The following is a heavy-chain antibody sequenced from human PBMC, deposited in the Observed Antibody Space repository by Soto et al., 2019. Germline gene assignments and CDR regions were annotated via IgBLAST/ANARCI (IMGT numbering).Heavy chain of an antibody. D-gene: IGHD6-13*01. CDR3: ARDLTTATGAFDY. V-gene: IGHV3-21*01. CDR1: GFSLSTYR. J-gene: IGHJ4*02. Sequence: EVQLVESGGGLVKPGGSLRLSCAASGFSLSTYRMKWVRQAPGKGLEWVSSISSSSNNIYYADTVNGRFTISRDNPKNSLLLQVNSPTDEDTLVYFCARDLTTATGAFDYWGQGTLVTVSS. CDR2: ISSSSNNI.